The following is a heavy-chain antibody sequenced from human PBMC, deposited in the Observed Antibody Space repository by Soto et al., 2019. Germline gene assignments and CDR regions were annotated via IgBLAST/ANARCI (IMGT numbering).Heavy chain of an antibody. CDR2: ISSSGSTI. CDR3: ARAPYDSSGYYPLVDY. Sequence: QVQLVESGGGLVKPGGSLRLSWAASGFTFSDYYMSWIRQAPGQGLEWVSYISSSGSTIYYADSVKGRFTISRDNAKNSLYLQMNSLRAEDTAVYYCARAPYDSSGYYPLVDYWGQGTLVTVSS. D-gene: IGHD3-22*01. J-gene: IGHJ4*02. V-gene: IGHV3-11*01. CDR1: GFTFSDYY.